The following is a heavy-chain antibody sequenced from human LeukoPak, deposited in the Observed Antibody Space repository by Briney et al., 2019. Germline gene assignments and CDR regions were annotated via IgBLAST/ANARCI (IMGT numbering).Heavy chain of an antibody. D-gene: IGHD6-19*01. J-gene: IGHJ4*02. CDR2: IYYSGST. Sequence: SETLSLTCTVSGGSISSYYWSWIRQPPGKGLEWIGYIYYSGSTNYNPSLKSRVTISVDTSKNQFSLKLSSVTAADTAVYYCARHSRDTYGQWLVPWGFDYWGQGTLVTVSS. CDR1: GGSISSYY. V-gene: IGHV4-59*08. CDR3: ARHSRDTYGQWLVPWGFDY.